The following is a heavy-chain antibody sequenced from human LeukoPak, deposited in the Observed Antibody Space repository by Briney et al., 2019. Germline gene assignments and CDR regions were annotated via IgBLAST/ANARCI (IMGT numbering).Heavy chain of an antibody. D-gene: IGHD3-22*01. CDR3: ASMNSGYLRDY. CDR1: GFTFSSYA. CDR2: ISGSGGST. Sequence: GGSLRLSCAASGFTFSSYAMSWVRQAPGKGLEWVSAISGSGGSTYYADSVKGRFTISRDNSKNTLYPQMNSLRAEDTAVYYCASMNSGYLRDYWGQGTLVTVSS. J-gene: IGHJ4*02. V-gene: IGHV3-23*01.